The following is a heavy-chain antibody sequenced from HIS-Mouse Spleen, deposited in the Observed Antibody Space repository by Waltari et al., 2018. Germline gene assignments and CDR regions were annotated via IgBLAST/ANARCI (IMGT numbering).Heavy chain of an antibody. CDR3: AKALTGTTSPFDY. V-gene: IGHV3-30*18. D-gene: IGHD1-7*01. Sequence: QVQLVESGGGVVQPGRSLRLSCAVSGFTFSSYGLHWVRQAPGKGLEWVAVISYDGSNKYYADSVKGRFTISRDNSKNTLYLQMNSLRAEDTAVYYCAKALTGTTSPFDYWGQGTLVTVSS. CDR1: GFTFSSYG. CDR2: ISYDGSNK. J-gene: IGHJ4*02.